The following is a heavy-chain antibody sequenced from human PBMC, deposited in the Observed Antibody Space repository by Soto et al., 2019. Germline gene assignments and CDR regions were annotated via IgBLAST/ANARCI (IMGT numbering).Heavy chain of an antibody. V-gene: IGHV1-2*02. CDR2: FNPNSGAT. Sequence: VQSGAEVKKPGASVKVSCKTSTYRFNDFYVHWVRQAPGQGLEWMGWFNPNSGATKFAQRFQGRVTMSRDTSISTTYMELSSLRSDDTAMYFCAFPRYPFTYHFDYWGQGTLISVSS. J-gene: IGHJ4*02. D-gene: IGHD2-15*01. CDR3: AFPRYPFTYHFDY. CDR1: TYRFNDFY.